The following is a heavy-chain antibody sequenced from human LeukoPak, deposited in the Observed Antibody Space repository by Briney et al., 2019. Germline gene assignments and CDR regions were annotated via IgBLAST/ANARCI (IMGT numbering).Heavy chain of an antibody. Sequence: GSLRLSCAASGFTFSSYAMSWVRQPPGKGLEWIGYIYYSGSTNYNPSLKSRVTISVDTSKNQFSLKLNSVTAADTAVYYCARVSGYDWESFYDYWGQGTLVTVSS. CDR3: ARVSGYDWESFYDY. CDR2: IYYSGST. CDR1: GFTFSSYA. V-gene: IGHV4-59*01. D-gene: IGHD5-12*01. J-gene: IGHJ4*02.